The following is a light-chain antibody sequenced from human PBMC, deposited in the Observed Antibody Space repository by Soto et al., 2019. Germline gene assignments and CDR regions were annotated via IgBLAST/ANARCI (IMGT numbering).Light chain of an antibody. V-gene: IGLV2-14*01. J-gene: IGLJ1*01. CDR2: EVT. CDR1: SSDVGRYNT. Sequence: SVLTQPASVSASPGQTITISCTGTSSDVGRYNTVSWYQHHPGKAPKLIIYEVTHRPAGISDRFSASKSGNTASLTISGLQAEDEADYYCNSLRVNHLYVFGSGTKVAGL. CDR3: NSLRVNHLYV.